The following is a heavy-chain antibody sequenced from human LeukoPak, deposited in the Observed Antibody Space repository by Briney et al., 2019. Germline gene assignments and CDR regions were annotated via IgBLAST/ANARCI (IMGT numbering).Heavy chain of an antibody. D-gene: IGHD2-15*01. CDR3: AKKGSASFDH. Sequence: GGSLRLSCEASGLTFNNYAMHWVRQSSGKGLEWVSGIGSSGGGTYYADSVKGRFTISRDTSKDTVYLQMNTLRVEDTAVYYCAKKGSASFDHWGLGSLVTVSS. J-gene: IGHJ5*02. CDR2: IGSSGGGT. CDR1: GLTFNNYA. V-gene: IGHV3-23*01.